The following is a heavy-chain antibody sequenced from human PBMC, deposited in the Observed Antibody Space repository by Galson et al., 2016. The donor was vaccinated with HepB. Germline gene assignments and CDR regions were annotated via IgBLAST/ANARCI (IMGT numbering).Heavy chain of an antibody. CDR2: ISYDGINK. CDR1: GFTFSSYA. V-gene: IGHV3-30-3*01. Sequence: SLRLSCAASGFTFSSYALHWVRQAPGKGLECMAVISYDGINKYYADSVTGRFTISRDNAKNSLYLQMNSLRAEDTAFYYCARGGMFYYDSFGVGFYWGQGTLVTVSS. D-gene: IGHD3-22*01. J-gene: IGHJ4*02. CDR3: ARGGMFYYDSFGVGFY.